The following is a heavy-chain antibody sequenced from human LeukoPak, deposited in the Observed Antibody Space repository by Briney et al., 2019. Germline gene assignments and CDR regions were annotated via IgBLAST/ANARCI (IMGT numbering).Heavy chain of an antibody. CDR1: GFTFSSYA. CDR2: ISYDGSNK. CDR3: ASEHYYDGSGKSVSGAFDI. V-gene: IGHV3-30-3*01. J-gene: IGHJ3*02. Sequence: PGGSLRLSCAASGFTFSSYAMHWVRQAPGKGLEWVAVISYDGSNKYYADSVKGRFTISRDNSKNTLYLQMNSLRAEDTAVYYCASEHYYDGSGKSVSGAFDIWGQGTMVTVSS. D-gene: IGHD3-22*01.